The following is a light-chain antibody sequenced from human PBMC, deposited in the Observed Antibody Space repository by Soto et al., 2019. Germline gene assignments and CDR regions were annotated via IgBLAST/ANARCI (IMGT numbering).Light chain of an antibody. J-gene: IGLJ1*01. CDR1: SSDVGSYNR. Sequence: QSVLTQPPSVSGSPGQSVTISCTGTSSDVGSYNRVSWYQQPPGTVPKLMIYEVTNRPSGVPDRFSGSKSGNTASLTISGFEAEVEADYYCSSYTRSTSYVFGTGTKV. V-gene: IGLV2-18*02. CDR2: EVT. CDR3: SSYTRSTSYV.